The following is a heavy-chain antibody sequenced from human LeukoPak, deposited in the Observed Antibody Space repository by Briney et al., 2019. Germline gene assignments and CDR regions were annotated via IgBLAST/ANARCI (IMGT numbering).Heavy chain of an antibody. CDR1: GYGVTNYL. D-gene: IGHD6-13*01. Sequence: GVSLQISSQGSGYGVTNYLIGGVRPMPGKGRDWIGMIYPVHSDTRYRPSFPGVVTLSADQSITTAYVQWSSLKASDTAIYYCARTYSSSWGGYFDYWGQGTLVTVSS. CDR3: ARTYSSSWGGYFDY. V-gene: IGHV5-51*01. CDR2: IYPVHSDT. J-gene: IGHJ4*02.